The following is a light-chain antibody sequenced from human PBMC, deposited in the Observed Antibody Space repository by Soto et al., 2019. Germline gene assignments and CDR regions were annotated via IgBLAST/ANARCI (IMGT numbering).Light chain of an antibody. Sequence: DIQMTQSPSSLSASVGDRVTITCRASQGISNDLAWYQQKPWKVPKLLIYAASTLQSGVPSRFSGSGSGTDFTLTISSMQTEDVATYYCQKYNSAPYTFGQGTKLEIK. J-gene: IGKJ2*01. CDR2: AAS. CDR1: QGISND. V-gene: IGKV1-27*01. CDR3: QKYNSAPYT.